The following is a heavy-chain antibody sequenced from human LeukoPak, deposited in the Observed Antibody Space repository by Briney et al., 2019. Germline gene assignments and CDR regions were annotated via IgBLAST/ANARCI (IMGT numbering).Heavy chain of an antibody. V-gene: IGHV3-23*01. D-gene: IGHD3-10*01. CDR3: AKRDPRNYYGSGYDY. J-gene: IGHJ4*02. Sequence: PGGTLRLSCAASGFIFSSYAMSWVRQAPGKGLEWVSGISDSGDSTYYADSVKGRFTISRDNSKNTLYLQMNSLRAEDTAVYYCAKRDPRNYYGSGYDYWGQGTLVTVSS. CDR1: GFIFSSYA. CDR2: ISDSGDST.